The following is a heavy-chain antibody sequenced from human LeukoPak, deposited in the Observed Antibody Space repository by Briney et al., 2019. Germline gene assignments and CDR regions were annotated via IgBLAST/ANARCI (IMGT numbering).Heavy chain of an antibody. CDR2: IKEDGSEK. V-gene: IGHV3-7*01. CDR3: ARVRSGYNNGYGHYYYYMDV. J-gene: IGHJ6*03. Sequence: GGSLRLSCAASGFTFSSYWMSWVRQAPGKGLEWVANIKEDGSEKYYVDSVKGRFTISRDNAKNSLYLQMNSLRVEDTAVYYCARVRSGYNNGYGHYYYYMDVWGKGTTVTVSS. CDR1: GFTFSSYW. D-gene: IGHD5-12*01.